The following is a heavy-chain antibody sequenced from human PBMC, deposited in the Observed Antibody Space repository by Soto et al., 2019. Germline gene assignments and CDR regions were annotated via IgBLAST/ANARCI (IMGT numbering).Heavy chain of an antibody. D-gene: IGHD3-10*01. V-gene: IGHV3-21*01. CDR2: ISSSSSNI. CDR1: GFTFSIYS. J-gene: IGHJ3*01. Sequence: EVQLVESGGGLVQPGGSLRLSCAASGFTFSIYSMNWVRQAPGKGLEWVSSISSSSSNIYYADSVKGQFTISRDNAKNSLHLQMNSLRAEDTAVYYCARDPHHYLSGIEGFDLWGQGTMVTVSS. CDR3: ARDPHHYLSGIEGFDL.